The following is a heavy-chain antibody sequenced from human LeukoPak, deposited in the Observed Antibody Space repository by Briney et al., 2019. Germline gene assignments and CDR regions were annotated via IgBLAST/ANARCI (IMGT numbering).Heavy chain of an antibody. J-gene: IGHJ4*02. Sequence: GGSLRLSCAASGFTFSSHSMNWVRQTPGKGLEWISYISSSSTIIHYADSVKGRFTISRDDAKNSLYLQMNSLRAEDTAVYYCAKGEKTRPFGGVIDYWGQGTLVTVSS. D-gene: IGHD3-16*02. CDR2: ISSSSTII. CDR1: GFTFSSHS. V-gene: IGHV3-48*01. CDR3: AKGEKTRPFGGVIDY.